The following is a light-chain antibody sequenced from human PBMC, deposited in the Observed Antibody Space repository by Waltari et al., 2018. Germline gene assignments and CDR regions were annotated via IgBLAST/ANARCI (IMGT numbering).Light chain of an antibody. Sequence: EIVMTQSPATLSVSPGERATLSCRASQSVRSNHLAWYQQKPGQAPRLLIYGVSTRATGIPDRFSGSGSGTDFTLTISSLQSEDFAVYYCQHYTNWPLTFGGGTKVEIK. CDR1: QSVRSN. V-gene: IGKV3D-15*01. J-gene: IGKJ4*01. CDR2: GVS. CDR3: QHYTNWPLT.